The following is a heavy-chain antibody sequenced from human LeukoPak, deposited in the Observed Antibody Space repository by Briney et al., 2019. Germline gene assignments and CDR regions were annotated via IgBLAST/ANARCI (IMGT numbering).Heavy chain of an antibody. CDR1: GGSFSGYY. D-gene: IGHD6-13*01. V-gene: IGHV4-34*01. CDR3: ARGRVLSYSSSWYGRWFDP. CDR2: INHSGST. J-gene: IGHJ5*02. Sequence: SETLSLTCAVYGGSFSGYYWGWIRQPPGKGLEWIGEINHSGSTNYNPSLKSRVTISVDTSKNQFSLKLSSVTAADTAVYYCARGRVLSYSSSWYGRWFDPWGQGTLVTVSS.